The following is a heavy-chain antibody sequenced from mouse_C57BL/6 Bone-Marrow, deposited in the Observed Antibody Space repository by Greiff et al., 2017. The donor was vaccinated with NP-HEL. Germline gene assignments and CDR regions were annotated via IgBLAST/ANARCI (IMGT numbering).Heavy chain of an antibody. D-gene: IGHD2-4*01. CDR3: ARPYYYYDGDY. CDR1: GYTFTDYY. Sequence: EVQLQQSGPELVKPGASVKISCKASGYTFTDYYMNWVKQSHGKSLEWIGDINPNNGGTSYNQKFKGKATLTVDKSSSTAYMELRSLTSEDSAVYYCARPYYYYDGDYWGQGTTLTVSS. V-gene: IGHV1-26*01. CDR2: INPNNGGT. J-gene: IGHJ2*01.